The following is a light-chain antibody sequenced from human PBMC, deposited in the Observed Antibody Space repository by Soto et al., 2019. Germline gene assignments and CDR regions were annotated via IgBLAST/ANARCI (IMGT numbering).Light chain of an antibody. Sequence: EIVLTQSPGTLSLSPGERATLSCRASQSVRSSYLAWYKQKPGQAPRLLIYGASARATGIPDRLSGSGSGTDFTLIISRLEPEDFAVYSCQQYGSLPYTFGQGTKLEIK. CDR3: QQYGSLPYT. V-gene: IGKV3-20*01. CDR2: GAS. CDR1: QSVRSSY. J-gene: IGKJ2*01.